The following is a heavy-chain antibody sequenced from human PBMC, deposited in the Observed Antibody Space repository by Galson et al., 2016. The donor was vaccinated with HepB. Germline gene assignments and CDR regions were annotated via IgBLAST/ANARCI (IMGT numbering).Heavy chain of an antibody. J-gene: IGHJ4*02. CDR2: VSYDGTNQ. Sequence: SLRLSCAASGLMFSSYAMHWVRQAPGKGLEWVAFVSYDGTNQCYTDSVKGRFTISRDNSKSTLYLQMNGLRPEDSALYYCAREVTYCSGGGCYYFNYWGQGTLVTVSS. D-gene: IGHD2-15*01. CDR1: GLMFSSYA. CDR3: AREVTYCSGGGCYYFNY. V-gene: IGHV3-30-3*01.